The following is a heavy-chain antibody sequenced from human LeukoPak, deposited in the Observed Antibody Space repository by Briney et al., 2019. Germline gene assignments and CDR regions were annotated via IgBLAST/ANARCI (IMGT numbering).Heavy chain of an antibody. CDR3: AKSDDSSGYNFDY. CDR1: GFTFSSYA. V-gene: IGHV3-23*01. J-gene: IGHJ4*02. Sequence: GGSLRLSCAASGFTFSSYAMTWVRQAPGKGLEWVSVISGSGGSTYYADSVKGRFTISRDNSKNTLYLQMNSLRAEDTAVYYCAKSDDSSGYNFDYWGRGTLVTVSS. CDR2: ISGSGGST. D-gene: IGHD3-22*01.